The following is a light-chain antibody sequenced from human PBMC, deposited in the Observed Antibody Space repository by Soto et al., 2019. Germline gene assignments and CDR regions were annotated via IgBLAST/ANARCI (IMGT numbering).Light chain of an antibody. V-gene: IGKV3-15*01. CDR3: QPYSTWLWT. Sequence: EIVMTQAPATLSVSPGERATLSCRASQSVSSKLAWYQQKPGQGPRLLIYDASSRATGIPPRFSGSGSGTEFPLTISSLQTEDFAVYYCQPYSTWLWTFGQGTKVEIK. J-gene: IGKJ1*01. CDR1: QSVSSK. CDR2: DAS.